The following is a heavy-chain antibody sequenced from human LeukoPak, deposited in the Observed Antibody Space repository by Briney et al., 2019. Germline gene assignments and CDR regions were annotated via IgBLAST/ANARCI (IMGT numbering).Heavy chain of an antibody. J-gene: IGHJ4*02. D-gene: IGHD3-10*01. Sequence: GGSLRLSCAASGFTFSTYWMHWVRQVPGKGLVWVSRINGDGRTTTYADSVKGRFIISRDNAKNSLYLQMNSLRAEDTAVYYCARDYYSASGSYFDYWGQGTLVTVSS. V-gene: IGHV3-74*01. CDR1: GFTFSTYW. CDR3: ARDYYSASGSYFDY. CDR2: INGDGRTT.